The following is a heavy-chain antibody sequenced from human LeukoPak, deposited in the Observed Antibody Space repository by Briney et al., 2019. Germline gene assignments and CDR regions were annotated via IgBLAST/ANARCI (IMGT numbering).Heavy chain of an antibody. V-gene: IGHV3-53*01. D-gene: IGHD4-17*01. J-gene: IGHJ3*02. Sequence: GGSLRLSCAASGFTVSSNYMSWVRQAPGKGLEWFSVIYSGGSTYYADSVKGRFTISIDNSKNTLYLQMNSLRAEDTAVYYCARVGTVTTDAFDIWGQGTMVTVSS. CDR3: ARVGTVTTDAFDI. CDR2: IYSGGST. CDR1: GFTVSSNY.